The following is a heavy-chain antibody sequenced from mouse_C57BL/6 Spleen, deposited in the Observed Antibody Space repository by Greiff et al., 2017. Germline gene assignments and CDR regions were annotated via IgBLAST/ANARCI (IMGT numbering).Heavy chain of an antibody. CDR3: ARGGPAMDY. CDR1: GYTFTSYT. CDR2: INPSSGYT. Sequence: VQLHQSGAELARPGASVKMSCKASGYTFTSYTMHWVKQRPGQGLEWIGYINPSSGYTKYNQKFKDKATLTADKSSSTAYMQLSSLTSEDSAVYYRARGGPAMDYWGQGTSVTVSS. J-gene: IGHJ4*01. V-gene: IGHV1-4*01. D-gene: IGHD3-3*01.